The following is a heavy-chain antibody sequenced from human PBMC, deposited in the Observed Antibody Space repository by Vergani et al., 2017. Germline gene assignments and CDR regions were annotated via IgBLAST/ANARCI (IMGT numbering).Heavy chain of an antibody. J-gene: IGHJ4*02. CDR1: GGSISSSSYY. D-gene: IGHD3-16*02. CDR3: ARFGDYVWGSYRHLDY. CDR2: IYYSGST. Sequence: QLQLQESGPGLVKPSETLSLTCTVSGGSISSSSYYWGWLRQPPGKGLEWFGSIYYSGSTYYNPSLKSRVTISVDTSKNQFSLKLSSVTAADTAVYYWARFGDYVWGSYRHLDYWGQGTLVTVSS. V-gene: IGHV4-39*01.